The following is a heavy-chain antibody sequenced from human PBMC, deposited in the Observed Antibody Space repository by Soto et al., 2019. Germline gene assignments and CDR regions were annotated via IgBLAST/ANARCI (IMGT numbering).Heavy chain of an antibody. CDR1: GFTFSSYW. CDR2: INSDGSST. V-gene: IGHV3-74*01. CDR3: ATPVIVATFYFDY. D-gene: IGHD5-12*01. Sequence: GGSLRLSCAASGFTFSSYWMHWVLQAPWKGLVWVSRINSDGSSTSYADSVKGRFTISRDNSKNTLYLQMNSLRAEDTAVYYCATPVIVATFYFDYWGQGTLVTVSS. J-gene: IGHJ4*02.